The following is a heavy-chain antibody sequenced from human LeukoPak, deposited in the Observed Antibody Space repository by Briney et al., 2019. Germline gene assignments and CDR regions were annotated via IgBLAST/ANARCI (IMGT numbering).Heavy chain of an antibody. Sequence: SETLSLTCTVSGGSISSYYWSWIRQPPGKGLEWIGEINHSGSTNYNPSLKSRVTISVDTSKNQFSLKLSSVTAADTAVYYCARRNAFIAVAPFDYWGQGTLVTVSS. CDR3: ARRNAFIAVAPFDY. V-gene: IGHV4-34*01. CDR1: GGSISSYY. D-gene: IGHD6-19*01. CDR2: INHSGST. J-gene: IGHJ4*02.